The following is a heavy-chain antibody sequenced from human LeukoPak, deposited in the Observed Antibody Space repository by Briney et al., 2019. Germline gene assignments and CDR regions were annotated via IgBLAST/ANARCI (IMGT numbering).Heavy chain of an antibody. CDR2: FHHSLST. J-gene: IGHJ4*02. V-gene: IGHV4-38-2*02. Sequence: PSETLSLTCSVSGYSISSGFYWDWIRPPPGKGLEWIGSFHHSLSTSYNPSLKSRVSISIDTSKNHLSLILSSVTAADTAVYFCARREGYNFDYWGQGSLVTVSS. CDR3: ARREGYNFDY. CDR1: GYSISSGFY. D-gene: IGHD5-24*01.